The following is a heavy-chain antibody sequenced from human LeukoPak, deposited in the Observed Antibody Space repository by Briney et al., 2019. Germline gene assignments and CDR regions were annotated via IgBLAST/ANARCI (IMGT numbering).Heavy chain of an antibody. D-gene: IGHD6-19*01. CDR3: ARDVAAGAGTPFDY. V-gene: IGHV6-1*01. CDR2: TYYRSKWYN. J-gene: IGHJ4*02. CDR1: GDSASSNSAA. Sequence: QTLSLTCAISGDSASSNSAAWNWIRQSPSRGLEWRGRTYYRSKWYNDYAVSVKSRITINPDTSKNQFSLQLNSVTPEDTAVYYCARDVAAGAGTPFDYWGQGTLVTVSS.